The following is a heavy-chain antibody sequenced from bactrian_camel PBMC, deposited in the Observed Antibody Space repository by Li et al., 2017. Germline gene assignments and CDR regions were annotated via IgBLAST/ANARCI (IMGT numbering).Heavy chain of an antibody. Sequence: HVQLVESGGGSVQAGGSLRLSCAASGYTVSSTRMGWFRQVPGKEREGVALLAPSRGKPYWSDSVKGRFTIWQDDATTSVILYMDGLKPEDTAMYYCAATRRACGDWLLATTGVDFDYWGQGTQVTVSS. CDR3: AATRRACGDWLLATTGVDFDY. J-gene: IGHJ4*01. CDR1: GYTVSSTR. CDR2: LAPSRGKP. V-gene: IGHV3-3*01. D-gene: IGHD5*01.